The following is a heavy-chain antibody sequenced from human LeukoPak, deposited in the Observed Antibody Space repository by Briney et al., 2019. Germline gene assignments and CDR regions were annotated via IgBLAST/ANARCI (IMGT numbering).Heavy chain of an antibody. J-gene: IGHJ4*02. Sequence: GGSLRLSCVASGFTFSDYYMNWIRQAPGKGLEWVSYIHSSSAYTNYADSVKGRFTISRDNAKNSLYLQMNSLRAEDTAVYYCARTGDYESFDYWGQGTLVTVSS. CDR2: IHSSSAYT. V-gene: IGHV3-11*06. CDR1: GFTFSDYY. D-gene: IGHD4-17*01. CDR3: ARTGDYESFDY.